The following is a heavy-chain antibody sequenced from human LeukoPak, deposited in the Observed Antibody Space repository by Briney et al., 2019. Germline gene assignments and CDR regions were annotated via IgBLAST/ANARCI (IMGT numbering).Heavy chain of an antibody. Sequence: GGSLRLSCAASGFTFSNYWMSWVRQAPGKGLEWVANIKQDGSEKYYVDSVKGRFTISRDNAKNSLYLQMNSLRAEDTAVYYCARERGSRGYSYGSQYYFDYWGQGTLVTVSS. V-gene: IGHV3-7*03. D-gene: IGHD5-18*01. CDR3: ARERGSRGYSYGSQYYFDY. J-gene: IGHJ4*02. CDR2: IKQDGSEK. CDR1: GFTFSNYW.